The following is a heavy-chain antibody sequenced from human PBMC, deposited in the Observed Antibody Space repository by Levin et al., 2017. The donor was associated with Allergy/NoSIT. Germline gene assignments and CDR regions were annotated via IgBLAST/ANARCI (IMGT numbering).Heavy chain of an antibody. CDR2: ISPHNGIT. CDR3: TKVASRSLNH. Sequence: ASVKVSCKASGYIFSNFAISWVRQAPGQGPEWMGWISPHNGITNYAQRFQDRFIMTTDTSTFTAYMELRSLTSDDTAIYFCTKVASRSLNHWGQGTLVTVSS. CDR1: GYIFSNFA. D-gene: IGHD6-13*01. J-gene: IGHJ4*02. V-gene: IGHV1-18*04.